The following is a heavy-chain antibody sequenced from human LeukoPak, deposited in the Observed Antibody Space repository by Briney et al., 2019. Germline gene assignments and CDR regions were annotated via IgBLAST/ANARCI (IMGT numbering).Heavy chain of an antibody. CDR3: ARRNVVVPSTMARAFDI. Sequence: SETLSLTCTVSGGSISSNYYWGWIRQPPGKGLEWIVSFFYSGSTYYNPSLKSRVTISVDTSKNQFSLRLSSVTAADTAVYYCARRNVVVPSTMARAFDIWGQGTMVTVSS. CDR2: FFYSGST. D-gene: IGHD2-2*01. V-gene: IGHV4-39*01. CDR1: GGSISSNYY. J-gene: IGHJ3*02.